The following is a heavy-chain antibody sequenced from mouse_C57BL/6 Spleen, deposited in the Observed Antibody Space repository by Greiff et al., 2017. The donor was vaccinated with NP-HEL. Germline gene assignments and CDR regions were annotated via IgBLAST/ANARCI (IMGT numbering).Heavy chain of an antibody. V-gene: IGHV5-6*01. CDR3: ARQYDYDEVWFAY. D-gene: IGHD2-4*01. CDR2: ISSGGSYT. CDR1: GFTFSSYG. Sequence: EVQRVESGGDLVKPGGSLKLSCAASGFTFSSYGMSWVRQTPDKRLEWVATISSGGSYTYYPDSVKGRFTISRDNAKNTLYLQMSSLKSEDTAMYYCARQYDYDEVWFAYWGQGTLVTVSA. J-gene: IGHJ3*01.